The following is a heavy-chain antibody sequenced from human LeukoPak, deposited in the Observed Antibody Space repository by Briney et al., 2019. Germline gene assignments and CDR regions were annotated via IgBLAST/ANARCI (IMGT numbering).Heavy chain of an antibody. Sequence: PGGSLRLSCAASGFTGSNNYMSWVRQAPGKGLTWVSVIYSSGSTYYADSVKGRFAISRDDSKNTLHLQMNSLRAEDTAMYYCTRAHGRITRDAYLDYWGQGTLVTVSS. V-gene: IGHV3-53*01. CDR3: TRAHGRITRDAYLDY. CDR1: GFTGSNNY. J-gene: IGHJ4*02. D-gene: IGHD3-10*01. CDR2: IYSSGST.